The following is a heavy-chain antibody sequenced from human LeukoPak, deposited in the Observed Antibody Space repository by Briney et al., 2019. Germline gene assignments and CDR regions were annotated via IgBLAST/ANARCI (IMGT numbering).Heavy chain of an antibody. Sequence: PSETLSLTCTVSGGSISSYYWSWIRQPPGKGLEWIGYIYYSGSTNYNPSLKSRVTISVDTSKNQFSLRLSSVTAADTAVYYCARVSEQWHRYYFDYWGQGTLVTVSS. CDR2: IYYSGST. D-gene: IGHD6-19*01. CDR3: ARVSEQWHRYYFDY. V-gene: IGHV4-59*01. CDR1: GGSISSYY. J-gene: IGHJ4*02.